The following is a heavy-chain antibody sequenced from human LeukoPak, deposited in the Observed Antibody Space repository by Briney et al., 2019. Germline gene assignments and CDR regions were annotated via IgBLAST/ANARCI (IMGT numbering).Heavy chain of an antibody. D-gene: IGHD3-16*01. CDR2: INRDGSST. CDR3: VRGGGAAYKYNAFDI. CDR1: GFTFSTYW. Sequence: GGSLRLSCAASGFTFSTYWMHWVRQAPGKGLVWVSRINRDGSSTNYADSVKGRFTISRDNAKNTLYLQMNSLRAEDTAVYYCVRGGGAAYKYNAFDIWGQGTMVTGSS. J-gene: IGHJ3*02. V-gene: IGHV3-74*01.